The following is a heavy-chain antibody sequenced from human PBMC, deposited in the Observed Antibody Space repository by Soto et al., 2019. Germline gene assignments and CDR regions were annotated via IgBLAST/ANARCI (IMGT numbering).Heavy chain of an antibody. Sequence: SVKVSCKXSGGTFSSYAISWVRQAPGQGLEWMGGIIPIFGTANYAQKFQGRVTITADESTSTAYMELSSLRSEDTAVYYCARDLRGYCSSTSCPRFDPWGQGTLVTVSS. CDR3: ARDLRGYCSSTSCPRFDP. CDR2: IIPIFGTA. CDR1: GGTFSSYA. V-gene: IGHV1-69*13. J-gene: IGHJ5*02. D-gene: IGHD2-2*01.